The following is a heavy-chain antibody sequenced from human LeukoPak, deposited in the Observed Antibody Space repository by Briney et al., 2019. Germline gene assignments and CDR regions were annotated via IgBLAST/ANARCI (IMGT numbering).Heavy chain of an antibody. J-gene: IGHJ6*03. CDR2: TSHSGNT. CDR3: ARTNPQLWYGGYYYYVDV. CDR1: GGSFSGYY. V-gene: IGHV4-34*01. Sequence: SETLSLTCAVYGGSFSGYYWSWVCQPPGKGLIWMGETSHSGNTNYNPSLKSRLTISVDTSKNQFSLKLTSVTAADTAVYFCARTNPQLWYGGYYYYVDVWGKGTTVTVSS. D-gene: IGHD3-10*01.